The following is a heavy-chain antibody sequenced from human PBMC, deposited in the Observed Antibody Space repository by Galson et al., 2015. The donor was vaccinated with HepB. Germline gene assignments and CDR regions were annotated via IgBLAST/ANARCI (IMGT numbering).Heavy chain of an antibody. J-gene: IGHJ3*02. CDR3: ARDLAVAGTTVGPHAFDI. CDR2: IIPIFGTA. D-gene: IGHD6-19*01. CDR1: GGTFSSYA. Sequence: SVKVSCKASGGTFSSYAISWVRQAPGQGLEWMGGIIPIFGTANYAQKFQGRVTITADESTSTAYMELSSLRSEDTAVYYCARDLAVAGTTVGPHAFDIWAQGTMVTVSS. V-gene: IGHV1-69*13.